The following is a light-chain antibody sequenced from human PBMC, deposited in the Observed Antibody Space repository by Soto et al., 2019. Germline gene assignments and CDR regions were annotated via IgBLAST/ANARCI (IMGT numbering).Light chain of an antibody. CDR3: CSYTTSSTLV. V-gene: IGLV2-14*01. CDR2: EVS. Sequence: QSVLTQPASVSGSPGQSITISCTGTSSDVGTYNHVSWYQQHLGKAPQLIIYEVSNRPSGLSNRFSASKSGNTASLTISGLQAEDEADYYCCSYTTSSTLVFGTGTKLTVL. CDR1: SSDVGTYNH. J-gene: IGLJ1*01.